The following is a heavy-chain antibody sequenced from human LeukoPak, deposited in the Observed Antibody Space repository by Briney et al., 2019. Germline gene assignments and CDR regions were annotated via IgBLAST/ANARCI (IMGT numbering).Heavy chain of an antibody. D-gene: IGHD4-17*01. CDR3: ARGRPYGENWFDP. CDR2: IYYSGST. V-gene: IGHV4-59*01. J-gene: IGHJ5*02. Sequence: PSETLSLTCTVSGGSISSYYWSWIRQPPGKRLEWIGYIYYSGSTNYNPSLKSRVTISVDTSKNQFSLKLSSVTAADTAVYYCARGRPYGENWFDPWGQGTLVTVSS. CDR1: GGSISSYY.